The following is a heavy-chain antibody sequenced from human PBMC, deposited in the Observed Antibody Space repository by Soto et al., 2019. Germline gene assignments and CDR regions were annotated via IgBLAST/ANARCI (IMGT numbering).Heavy chain of an antibody. CDR3: ARATTVTYYFDY. V-gene: IGHV4-34*01. CDR1: GGSFSGYY. J-gene: IGHJ4*02. CDR2: INHSGST. Sequence: PSETLSLTCAVYGGSFSGYYWSWIRQPPGKGLEWIGEINHSGSTNYNPSLKSRVTISVDTSKNQFSLKLSSVTAADTAVYYCARATTVTYYFDYWGQGTLVTVSS. D-gene: IGHD4-17*01.